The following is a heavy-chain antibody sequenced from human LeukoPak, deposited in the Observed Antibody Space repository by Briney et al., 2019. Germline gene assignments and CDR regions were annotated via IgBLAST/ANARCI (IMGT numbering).Heavy chain of an antibody. CDR1: GFTFSSYG. Sequence: GGTLRLSCAASGFTFSSYGMSWVRQAPGKGLEWVSAISGSGGSTYYADSVKGRFTISRDNSKDTLYLQMNSLRAEDTAVYYCAKCSGWFVRGKDYYYYYMDVWGKGTTVTVSS. CDR2: ISGSGGST. CDR3: AKCSGWFVRGKDYYYYYMDV. V-gene: IGHV3-23*01. J-gene: IGHJ6*03. D-gene: IGHD6-19*01.